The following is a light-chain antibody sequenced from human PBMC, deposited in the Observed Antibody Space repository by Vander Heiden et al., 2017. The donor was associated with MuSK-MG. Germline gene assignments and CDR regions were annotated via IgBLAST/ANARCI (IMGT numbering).Light chain of an antibody. CDR3: QQRANWPLT. CDR2: DAS. CDR1: QSVSSF. Sequence: IVLPQSPATVSLSPGERATLSCRASQSVSSFLAWYQQKPGQDPRLLIYDASNRATGIPARFSGSGSGTDFTLTISSLEPEDFAVYYCQQRANWPLTFGGGTKVEIK. J-gene: IGKJ4*01. V-gene: IGKV3-11*01.